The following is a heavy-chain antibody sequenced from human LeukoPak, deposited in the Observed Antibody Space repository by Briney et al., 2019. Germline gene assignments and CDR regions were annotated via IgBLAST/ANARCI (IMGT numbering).Heavy chain of an antibody. CDR2: IKQDGSEK. CDR3: ARDGNLYYYYMDV. V-gene: IGHV3-7*01. Sequence: GGPLRLSCAASGFTFSIYSMSWVRQAPGKGLEWVANIKQDGSEKYYVDSVKGRFTISRDDAKNSLYLQMNSLRAEDTAVYYCARDGNLYYYYMDVWGKGTTVTISS. J-gene: IGHJ6*03. D-gene: IGHD1-1*01. CDR1: GFTFSIYS.